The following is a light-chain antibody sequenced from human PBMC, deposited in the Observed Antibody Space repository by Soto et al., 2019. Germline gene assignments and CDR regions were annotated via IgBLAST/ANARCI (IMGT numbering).Light chain of an antibody. CDR1: QSISNW. CDR2: KAS. J-gene: IGKJ4*01. Sequence: DIQMTQSPSTLSASVGDRVTITCRASQSISNWLAWYQKKPGKAPKVLIYKASILESGVPSRFSGSGSGTEFTLTISSLQPDDFATYYSQQHSSYSLTFGGGTKVEIK. V-gene: IGKV1-5*03. CDR3: QQHSSYSLT.